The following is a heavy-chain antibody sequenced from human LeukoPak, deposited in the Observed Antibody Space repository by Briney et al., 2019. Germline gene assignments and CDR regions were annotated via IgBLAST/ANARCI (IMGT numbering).Heavy chain of an antibody. V-gene: IGHV3-74*01. CDR3: ARGESSVNLKDAFDI. J-gene: IGHJ3*02. D-gene: IGHD3-22*01. CDR1: GFTFVDYA. Sequence: PGRSLRLSCAASGFTFVDYAMHWVRQAPGKGLEYVSRITTDGSSTTYADSDKGRFTVSRDNAKNTLYLQMNSLRAEDTAVYYCARGESSVNLKDAFDIGGQGTLVTV. CDR2: ITTDGSST.